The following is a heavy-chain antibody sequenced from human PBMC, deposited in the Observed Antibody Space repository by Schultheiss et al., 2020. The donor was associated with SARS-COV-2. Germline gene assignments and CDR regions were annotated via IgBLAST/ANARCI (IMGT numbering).Heavy chain of an antibody. Sequence: GGSLRLSCAASGFTFSSYGMHWVRQAPGKGLEWVAVISYDGTNKYYADSVEGRFTISRDNSKNTLYLQMNSLRAEDTAVYYCASIQTYYYDRWGQGTLVTVSS. D-gene: IGHD3-22*01. J-gene: IGHJ4*02. CDR2: ISYDGTNK. CDR3: ASIQTYYYDR. CDR1: GFTFSSYG. V-gene: IGHV3-30*03.